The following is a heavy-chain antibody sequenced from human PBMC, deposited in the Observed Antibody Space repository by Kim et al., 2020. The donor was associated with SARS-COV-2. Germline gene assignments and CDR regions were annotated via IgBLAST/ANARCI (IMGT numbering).Heavy chain of an antibody. CDR1: GYTFTSYY. CDR2: INPSGGST. CDR3: ARDLGRLGAAGSSYYFDY. J-gene: IGHJ4*02. Sequence: ASVKVSCKASGYTFTSYYMHWVRQAPRQGLEWMGIINPSGGSTSYAQKFQGRVTMTRDTSTSTVYMELSSLRSEDTAVYYCARDLGRLGAAGSSYYFDYWGQGTLVTVSS. D-gene: IGHD6-13*01. V-gene: IGHV1-46*01.